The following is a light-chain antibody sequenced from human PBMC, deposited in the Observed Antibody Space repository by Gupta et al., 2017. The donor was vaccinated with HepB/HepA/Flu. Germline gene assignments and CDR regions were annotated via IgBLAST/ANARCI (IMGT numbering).Light chain of an antibody. CDR1: SSDVGAYDA. J-gene: IGLJ2*01. Sequence: QSALTQPASVSGSLGQSITISCTGTSSDVGAYDAVSWYQQYPGKAPKLLIYDVNSRPSGVSNRFSGSKSGNKASLTITGLQAEDEADDYCSSSSRTSTLVVFGGGTKLTVL. CDR3: SSSSRTSTLVV. V-gene: IGLV2-14*03. CDR2: DVN.